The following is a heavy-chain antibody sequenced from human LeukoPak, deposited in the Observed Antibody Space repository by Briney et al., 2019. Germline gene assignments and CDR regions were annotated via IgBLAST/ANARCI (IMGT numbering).Heavy chain of an antibody. Sequence: PSETLSLTYTVSGGSISSYYWSWIRQPAGKGLEWIGRIYTSGSTNYNPSLKSRVTMSVDTSKNQFSLKLSSVTAADTAVYYCARGWEQLGYYYYMDVWGKGTTVTISS. J-gene: IGHJ6*03. CDR2: IYTSGST. V-gene: IGHV4-4*07. D-gene: IGHD1-26*01. CDR1: GGSISSYY. CDR3: ARGWEQLGYYYYMDV.